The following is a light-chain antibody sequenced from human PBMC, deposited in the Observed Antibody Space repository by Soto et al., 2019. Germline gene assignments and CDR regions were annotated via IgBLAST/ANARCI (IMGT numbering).Light chain of an antibody. CDR1: SSDVGGYDY. CDR3: SSYTTSSTQV. Sequence: QSALTQPRSVSGSPGQSVTISCTGTSSDVGGYDYVSWYQQHPGKAPKLMIYDVSKRPSGVPDRFSGSKSGNTASLTISGLQAGDEADYYCSSYTTSSTQVFGGGTKLTVL. J-gene: IGLJ2*01. CDR2: DVS. V-gene: IGLV2-11*01.